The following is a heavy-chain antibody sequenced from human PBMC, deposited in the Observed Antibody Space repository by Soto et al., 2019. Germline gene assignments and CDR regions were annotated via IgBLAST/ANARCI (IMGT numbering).Heavy chain of an antibody. J-gene: IGHJ4*02. D-gene: IGHD6-19*01. V-gene: IGHV3-48*02. CDR1: GFSLANYP. CDR2: SSPRGDTI. CDR3: AKGPHTNVGWPYYFES. Sequence: PGGSLSLSCVASGFSLANYPMNWVRQTPGKGLEWISYSSPRGDTIYYADSVEGRFTISRDNARNSLSLHMSSLRDEDSALYYCAKGPHTNVGWPYYFESWGQGVPVTVSS.